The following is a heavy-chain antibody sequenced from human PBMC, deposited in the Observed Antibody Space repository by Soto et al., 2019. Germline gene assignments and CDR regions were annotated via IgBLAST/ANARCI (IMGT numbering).Heavy chain of an antibody. V-gene: IGHV4-59*05. Sequence: SETLSLTCTVSGGSISSYYWNWIRQPPGKGLEWIGSIYYSGSTYYNPSLKSRVTISVDTSKNQFSLKLSSVTAADTAVYYCATQEVGGSYVYTFDPWGQGTLVTVSS. CDR3: ATQEVGGSYVYTFDP. D-gene: IGHD1-26*01. CDR1: GGSISSYY. J-gene: IGHJ5*02. CDR2: IYYSGST.